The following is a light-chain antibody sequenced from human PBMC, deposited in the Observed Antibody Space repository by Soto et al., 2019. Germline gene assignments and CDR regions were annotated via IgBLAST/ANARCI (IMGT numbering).Light chain of an antibody. V-gene: IGKV3-11*01. CDR2: DAS. CDR1: QSVSSY. J-gene: IGKJ5*01. Sequence: EIVLTQSPATLSLSPGERATLSCRASQSVSSYLLWYQQKPGQTPRLLIYDASYMATGIPARFSGSGSETDFTLTISSLEPEDFAVYYCQHRMNWPLTFGQGTRLEIQ. CDR3: QHRMNWPLT.